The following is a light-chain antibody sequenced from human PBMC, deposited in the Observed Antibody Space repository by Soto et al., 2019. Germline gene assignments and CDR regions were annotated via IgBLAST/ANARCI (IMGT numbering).Light chain of an antibody. CDR2: GAS. CDR1: QSVGNNY. Sequence: EIVLTQSPGTLSLSPGERATLSCRTSQSVGNNYLAWYQQKPGQAPRLLIYGASSRATGIPDRFSGSGSGTDFTLSISRLEPEDFAAYYCQQRSNWPGTFGQGNKVDIK. CDR3: QQRSNWPGT. V-gene: IGKV3D-20*02. J-gene: IGKJ1*01.